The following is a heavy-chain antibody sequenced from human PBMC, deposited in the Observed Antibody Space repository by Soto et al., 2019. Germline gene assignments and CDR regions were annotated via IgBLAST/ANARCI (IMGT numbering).Heavy chain of an antibody. CDR2: INPNSGGT. J-gene: IGHJ5*02. Sequence: ASVKVSCKASGYTFTGYYMHWVRQAPGQGLEWMGWINPNSGGTNYAQKFQGWVTMTRDTSISTAYMELSRLRSDDTAVYYCARDPYSGSYSWFDPWGKGPLVTVSS. CDR3: ARDPYSGSYSWFDP. D-gene: IGHD1-26*01. CDR1: GYTFTGYY. V-gene: IGHV1-2*04.